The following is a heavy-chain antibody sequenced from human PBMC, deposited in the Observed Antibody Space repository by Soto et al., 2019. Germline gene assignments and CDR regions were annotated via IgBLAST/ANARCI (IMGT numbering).Heavy chain of an antibody. Sequence: QVQLVQSGAEVKKPGASVKVSCKASGYTFTSYGISWMRQAPGQGLEWMGWISAYNGNTNYAQKLQGRVTMTTDTSTSTAYMELRSLRSDDTAVYYCARASDYYDSSGQTLAFDIWGQGTMVTVSS. V-gene: IGHV1-18*01. D-gene: IGHD3-22*01. J-gene: IGHJ3*02. CDR1: GYTFTSYG. CDR3: ARASDYYDSSGQTLAFDI. CDR2: ISAYNGNT.